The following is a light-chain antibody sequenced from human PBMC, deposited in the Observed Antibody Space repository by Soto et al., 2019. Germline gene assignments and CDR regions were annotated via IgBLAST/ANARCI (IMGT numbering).Light chain of an antibody. Sequence: VQITLPLSTLSVSVGDRVTITCRASQTISSWLAWYQQKPGKAPKLLIYKASTLKSGVPSRFSGSGSGTEFTLTISSLQPDDFATYYCQQYNSHSPWTFGQGTKVDIK. J-gene: IGKJ1*01. V-gene: IGKV1-5*03. CDR1: QTISSW. CDR2: KAS. CDR3: QQYNSHSPWT.